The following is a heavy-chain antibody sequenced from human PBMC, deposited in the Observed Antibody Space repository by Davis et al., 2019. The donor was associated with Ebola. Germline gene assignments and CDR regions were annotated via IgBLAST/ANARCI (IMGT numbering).Heavy chain of an antibody. CDR3: ARSRGGAAAGTVFDY. CDR1: GGSISSGSYY. CDR2: IYTSGST. V-gene: IGHV4-61*02. D-gene: IGHD6-13*01. Sequence: PSETLSLTCTVSGGSISSGSYYWSWIRQPAGKGLEWIGRIYTSGSTNYNPSLKSRVTMSVDTSKNQFSLKLSSVTAADTAVYYCARSRGGAAAGTVFDYWGQGTLVTVSS. J-gene: IGHJ4*02.